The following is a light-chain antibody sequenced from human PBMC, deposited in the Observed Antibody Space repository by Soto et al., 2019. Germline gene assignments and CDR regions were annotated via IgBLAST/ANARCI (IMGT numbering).Light chain of an antibody. Sequence: DMQMTKSPSSLSSSGGDRVAITCRASEVIRTYLNWYQQKPGKAPKLLIYAASSLQSGVASRFSGSGSETDFTLTISSLQPEDFATYSCRQSYSTTWTFGQGTKVDI. CDR1: EVIRTY. CDR2: AAS. J-gene: IGKJ1*01. V-gene: IGKV1-39*01. CDR3: RQSYSTTWT.